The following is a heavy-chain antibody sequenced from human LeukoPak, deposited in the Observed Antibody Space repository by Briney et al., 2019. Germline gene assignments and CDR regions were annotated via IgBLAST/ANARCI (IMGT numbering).Heavy chain of an antibody. V-gene: IGHV4-34*01. CDR1: GGSFSGYY. CDR3: ARGRGRHSSSWYYFDY. Sequence: SETLSLTCAVCGGSFSGYYWSWIRQPPGKGLEWIGEINHSGSTNYNPSLKSRVTISVDTSKNQFSLKLSSVTAADTAVYYCARGRGRHSSSWYYFDYWGQGTLVTVSS. D-gene: IGHD6-13*01. J-gene: IGHJ4*02. CDR2: INHSGST.